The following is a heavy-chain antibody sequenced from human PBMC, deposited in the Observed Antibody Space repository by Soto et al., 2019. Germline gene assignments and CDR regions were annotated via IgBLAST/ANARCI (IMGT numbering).Heavy chain of an antibody. J-gene: IGHJ1*01. CDR2: ISGSGGST. D-gene: IGHD3-16*02. CDR1: GFTFSSYA. Sequence: EVQLLESGGGLVQPGGSLRLSCAASGFTFSSYAMSWVRQAPGKGLEWLSAISGSGGSTYYEDSVKGRFTISRDNSKNTLYLQMNILRAEDTAVYYCAKDLYIWGSYRYSEYFQHWGQGTLVTVSS. CDR3: AKDLYIWGSYRYSEYFQH. V-gene: IGHV3-23*01.